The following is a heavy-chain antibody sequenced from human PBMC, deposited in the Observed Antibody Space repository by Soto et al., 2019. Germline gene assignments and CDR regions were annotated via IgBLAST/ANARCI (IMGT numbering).Heavy chain of an antibody. CDR1: GFVFNNFA. V-gene: IGHV3-23*01. CDR3: AKDPETQYQPIGLFDP. CDR2: ISDSGSST. D-gene: IGHD3-16*02. Sequence: EEQLLESGGGLVQPGGSLRLSCAASGFVFNNFAMSWVRQAPGKGLEWVSAISDSGSSTHYADSVKGRFTISRDNSKKTLYLQMNSLSAEDTAVYYCAKDPETQYQPIGLFDPWGQGTLVTVSS. J-gene: IGHJ5*02.